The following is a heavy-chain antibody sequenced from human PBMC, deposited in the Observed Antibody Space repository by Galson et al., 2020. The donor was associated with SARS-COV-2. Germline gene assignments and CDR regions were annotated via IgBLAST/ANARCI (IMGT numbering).Heavy chain of an antibody. J-gene: IGHJ5*02. CDR2: INRNGGRK. CDR1: GFNFDDYA. D-gene: IGHD1-7*01. V-gene: IGHV3-20*01. Sequence: GGSLRLSCTTSGFNFDDYAMNWVRQPPGKGLEWVAGINRNGGRKCYADSVKGRSTSTRDNANNSLYLQINSPRADDAGLYHGARGRFNWNYIRFHPCGQGPLVTVSS. CDR3: ARGRFNWNYIRFHP.